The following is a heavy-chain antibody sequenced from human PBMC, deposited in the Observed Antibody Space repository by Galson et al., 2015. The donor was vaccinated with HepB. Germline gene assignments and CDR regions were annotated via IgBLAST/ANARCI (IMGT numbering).Heavy chain of an antibody. V-gene: IGHV1-69*04. D-gene: IGHD5-24*01. CDR1: GGTFSSYT. J-gene: IGHJ6*02. CDR3: AGEDGYMNHYYYYGMDV. Sequence: SVKVSCKASGGTFSSYTISWVRQAPGQGLEWMGRIIPILGIANYAQKFQGRVTITADKSTSTAYMELSSLRSEDTAVYYCAGEDGYMNHYYYYGMDVWGQGTTVTVSS. CDR2: IIPILGIA.